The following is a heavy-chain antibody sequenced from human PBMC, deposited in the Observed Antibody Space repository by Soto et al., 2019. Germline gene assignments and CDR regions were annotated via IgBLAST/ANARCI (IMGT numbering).Heavy chain of an antibody. J-gene: IGHJ4*02. V-gene: IGHV4-61*01. CDR2: IYYSGCT. D-gene: IGHD3-22*01. Sequence: QVQLQESGPGLVKPSETLSLTCTVSGGSVSSGSYYWSWIRQPPGKGLEWIGYIYYSGCTNYNPSLKSRVTISVDTSKNQFSLKLSSVTAADTAVYYCARYPTYYYDSSGYYSYWGQGTLVTVSS. CDR3: ARYPTYYYDSSGYYSY. CDR1: GGSVSSGSYY.